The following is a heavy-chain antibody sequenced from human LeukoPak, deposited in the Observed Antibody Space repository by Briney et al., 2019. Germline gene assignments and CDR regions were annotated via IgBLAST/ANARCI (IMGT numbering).Heavy chain of an antibody. CDR3: AKVRYMGNYWDC. Sequence: GGSLRLYCAASGFSFSSYGMSWVRQAPGKGLEWVSGISGSGDSIYYADSVKGRFTISRDNSKNTLYLQMSSLRAEDTAVYYCAKVRYMGNYWDCWGQGTLVTVSS. V-gene: IGHV3-23*01. J-gene: IGHJ4*02. D-gene: IGHD3-16*02. CDR1: GFSFSSYG. CDR2: ISGSGDSI.